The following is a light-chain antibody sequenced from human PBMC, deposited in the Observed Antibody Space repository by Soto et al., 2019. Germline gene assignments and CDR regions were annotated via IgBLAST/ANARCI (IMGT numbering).Light chain of an antibody. V-gene: IGKV4-1*01. CDR1: QSVLHRSNGNSY. CDR2: WSS. Sequence: DIVMTQSPDFLAVSLGERATIKCRSSQSVLHRSNGNSYVAWYQQKPGQPPKLLIYWSSTRESGVPDRFSGSGSGTDFTLTVNSLQAEDAAVYYCQLYQSIPFTFGPGTKVHI. J-gene: IGKJ3*01. CDR3: QLYQSIPFT.